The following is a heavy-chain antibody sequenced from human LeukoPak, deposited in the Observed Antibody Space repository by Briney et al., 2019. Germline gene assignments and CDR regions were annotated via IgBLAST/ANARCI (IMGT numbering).Heavy chain of an antibody. V-gene: IGHV3-48*01. CDR1: GFTFSSYS. D-gene: IGHD2-2*01. Sequence: GGSLRLSCAASGFTFSSYSMNWVRQAPRKGLEWVSYITSSSSTIFCADSVKGRFTISRDNAKNSLYLQMNSPRAEDTAVYYCAREVGCSSTSCSDYWGQGTLVTVTS. J-gene: IGHJ4*02. CDR3: AREVGCSSTSCSDY. CDR2: ITSSSSTI.